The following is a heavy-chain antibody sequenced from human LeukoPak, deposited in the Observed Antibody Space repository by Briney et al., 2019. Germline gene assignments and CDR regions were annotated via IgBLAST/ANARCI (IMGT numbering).Heavy chain of an antibody. J-gene: IGHJ4*02. CDR3: ASISRDGYTDLSAY. Sequence: PSETLSLTCTVAGGSISSYYWSWIRQPPGKGLEWIGYIYYSGSTNYNPSLKGRVTISVDTSKNQFSLQLPSAPASDTAVYYCASISRDGYTDLSAYWGQRPLVTVPS. CDR2: IYYSGST. CDR1: GGSISSYY. D-gene: IGHD5-24*01. V-gene: IGHV4-59*08.